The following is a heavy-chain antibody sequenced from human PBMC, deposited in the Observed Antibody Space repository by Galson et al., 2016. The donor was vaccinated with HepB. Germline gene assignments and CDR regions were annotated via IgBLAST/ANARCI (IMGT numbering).Heavy chain of an antibody. V-gene: IGHV3-30*01. D-gene: IGHD3-22*01. J-gene: IGHJ4*02. Sequence: SLRLSCAASGFSSGFKFSYEAMHWVRQAPGKGLEWVAVISYDGNSAYYADPVRGRFTVSRDNSINTLYLQMNSLTAEDTAVYYCAREGADDYDTSGYFDYWGQGTLVTVSS. CDR1: GFSSGFKFSYEA. CDR2: ISYDGNSA. CDR3: AREGADDYDTSGYFDY.